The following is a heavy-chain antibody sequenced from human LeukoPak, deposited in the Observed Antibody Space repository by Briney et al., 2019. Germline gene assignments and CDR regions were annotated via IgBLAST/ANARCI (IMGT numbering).Heavy chain of an antibody. Sequence: PSETLSLTCTVSGGSISSYYWSWIRQPPGKGLEWIGYIYYSGSTNYNPSLKSRVTISVDTSKNQFSLNLSSVTAADTAVYYCARGSYYYMDVWGKGTTVTVSS. CDR1: GGSISSYY. CDR3: ARGSYYYMDV. CDR2: IYYSGST. V-gene: IGHV4-59*01. J-gene: IGHJ6*03.